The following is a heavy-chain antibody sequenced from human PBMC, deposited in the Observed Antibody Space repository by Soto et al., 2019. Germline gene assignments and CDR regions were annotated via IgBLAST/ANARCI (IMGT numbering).Heavy chain of an antibody. J-gene: IGHJ5*02. D-gene: IGHD3-10*01. CDR3: ARGRGLQPTHSAYNWFDP. CDR2: INPNSGGT. V-gene: IGHV1-2*04. Sequence: ASVKVSCKASGYTFTGYYMHWVRQAPGQGLEWMGWINPNSGGTNYAQKFQGWVTMTRDTSISTAYMELSRLRSDDTAVYYCARGRGLQPTHSAYNWFDPWGQGTLVTVSS. CDR1: GYTFTGYY.